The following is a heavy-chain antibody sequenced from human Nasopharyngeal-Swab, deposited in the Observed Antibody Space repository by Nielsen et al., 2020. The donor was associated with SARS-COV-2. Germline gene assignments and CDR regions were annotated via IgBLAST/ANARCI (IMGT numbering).Heavy chain of an antibody. CDR2: ISYDGSNK. V-gene: IGHV3-30*03. D-gene: IGHD1-26*01. CDR3: ASGSYADFDY. Sequence: GESLKISCAASGFTFSSYGMHWVRQAPGKGLEWVAVISYDGSNKYYADSVKGRFTISRDNSKNTLYLQMNSLRAEDTAVYYCASGSYADFDYWGQGTLVTVSS. J-gene: IGHJ4*02. CDR1: GFTFSSYG.